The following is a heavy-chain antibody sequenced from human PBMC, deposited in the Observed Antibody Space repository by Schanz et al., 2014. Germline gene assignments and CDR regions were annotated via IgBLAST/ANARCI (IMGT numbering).Heavy chain of an antibody. CDR3: ARDDGFSSG. D-gene: IGHD6-19*01. CDR1: GYIFIGYF. V-gene: IGHV1-2*02. Sequence: QGQLVQSESELKKPGASVRVSCKASGYIFIGYFIHWVRQAPGQGLEWMGWINPGSGDTKYSPKFQGRVTMTRDTSITTAYMELNRLTYDDTAVYYCARDDGFSSGWGQGTLVTVSS. CDR2: INPGSGDT. J-gene: IGHJ4*02.